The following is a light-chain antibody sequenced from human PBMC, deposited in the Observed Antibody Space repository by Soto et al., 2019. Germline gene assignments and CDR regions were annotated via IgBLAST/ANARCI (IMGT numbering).Light chain of an antibody. Sequence: EIVLTQSPAALSLSPGDTATLSCRASLSVNYYLAWYQQKPGQAPRLLIYDASSRATGIPARFSGSGSGTDFTLTIGSLEPEDFAVYYCQQRSNWPRTFGQGTKVEIK. V-gene: IGKV3-11*01. CDR2: DAS. J-gene: IGKJ2*01. CDR3: QQRSNWPRT. CDR1: LSVNYY.